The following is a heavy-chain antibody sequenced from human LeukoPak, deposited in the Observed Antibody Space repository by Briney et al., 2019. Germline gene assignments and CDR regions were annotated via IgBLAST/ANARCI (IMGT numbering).Heavy chain of an antibody. CDR2: ISYDGSNK. Sequence: AGGSLRLSCAASGFTVSSNYMSWVRQAPGKGLEWVAVISYDGSNKYYADSVKGRFTISRDNSKNTLYLQMNSLRAEDTAVYYCAKGKWRLGELSLVDYWGQGTLVTVSS. V-gene: IGHV3-30*18. J-gene: IGHJ4*02. CDR3: AKGKWRLGELSLVDY. D-gene: IGHD3-16*02. CDR1: GFTVSSNY.